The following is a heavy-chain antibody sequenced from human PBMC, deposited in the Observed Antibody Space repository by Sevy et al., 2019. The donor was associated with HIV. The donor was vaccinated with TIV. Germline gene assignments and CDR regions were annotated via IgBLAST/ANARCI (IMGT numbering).Heavy chain of an antibody. Sequence: GGSLRLSCAASGFTFSSYTVNWVRQAPGKGLEWVSYISSSSSTIYYADSVKGRFTISRDTAKKSLYLQMNGLGAEDTAVYYCARDGYGGDYDVFDYWGQGTLVTVSS. CDR1: GFTFSSYT. J-gene: IGHJ4*02. CDR2: ISSSSSTI. CDR3: ARDGYGGDYDVFDY. D-gene: IGHD2-21*01. V-gene: IGHV3-48*01.